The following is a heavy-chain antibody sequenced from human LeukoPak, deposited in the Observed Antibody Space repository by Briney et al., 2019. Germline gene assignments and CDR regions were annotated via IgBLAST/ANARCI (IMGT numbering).Heavy chain of an antibody. V-gene: IGHV1-69*01. CDR1: GGTFSSYA. D-gene: IGHD5-12*01. CDR2: IIPIFGTA. J-gene: IGHJ4*02. CDR3: ARGATKGNYFDY. Sequence: GASVKVSCKASGGTFSSYAISWERQAPGQGLEWMGGIIPIFGTANYAQKFQGRVTITADESTSTAYMELSSLRSEDTAVYYCARGATKGNYFDYWGQGTLVTVSS.